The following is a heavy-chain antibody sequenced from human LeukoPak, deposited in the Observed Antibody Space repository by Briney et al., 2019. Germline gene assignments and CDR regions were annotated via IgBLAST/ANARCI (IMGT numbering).Heavy chain of an antibody. J-gene: IGHJ6*02. CDR2: INPNSGGT. D-gene: IGHD3-10*01. CDR1: GYTFTGYY. CDR3: ARDRGLARYYYYYYGMDV. V-gene: IGHV1-2*06. Sequence: ASVKVSCKASGYTFTGYYVHWVRQAPGQGLERMGRINPNSGGTNYAQKFQGRVTMTRDTSISTAYMELSRLRSDDTAVYYCARDRGLARYYYYYYGMDVWGQGTTVTVSS.